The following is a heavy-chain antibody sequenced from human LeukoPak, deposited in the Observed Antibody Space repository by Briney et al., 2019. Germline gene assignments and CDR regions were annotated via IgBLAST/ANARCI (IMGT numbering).Heavy chain of an antibody. Sequence: ASVKISCKVSGYTFTDYYMHWVQQAPGKGLEWMGLVDPEDGETIYAEKFQGRVTITADTSTDTAYMELSSLRSEDTAVYYYATSPSDYYDSSGYSTWGQGTLVTVSS. CDR1: GYTFTDYY. V-gene: IGHV1-69-2*01. J-gene: IGHJ5*02. D-gene: IGHD3-22*01. CDR2: VDPEDGET. CDR3: ATSPSDYYDSSGYST.